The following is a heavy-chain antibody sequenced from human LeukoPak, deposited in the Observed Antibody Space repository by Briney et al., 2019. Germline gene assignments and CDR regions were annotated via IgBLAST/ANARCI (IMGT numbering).Heavy chain of an antibody. CDR2: IDPNSGGT. Sequence: ASVKVSCKASGYTFTGYYMHWVRQAPGQGLEWMGWIDPNSGGTNYTQKFQGRVTMTRDTSISTAYMELSRLRSDDTAVYYCASDAYYYDTSGPAYYFDYWGQGTLVTVSS. CDR1: GYTFTGYY. CDR3: ASDAYYYDTSGPAYYFDY. V-gene: IGHV1-2*02. J-gene: IGHJ4*02. D-gene: IGHD3-22*01.